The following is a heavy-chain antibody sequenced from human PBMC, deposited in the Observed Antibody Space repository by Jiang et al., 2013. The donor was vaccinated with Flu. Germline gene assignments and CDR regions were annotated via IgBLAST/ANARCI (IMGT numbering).Heavy chain of an antibody. J-gene: IGHJ4*02. V-gene: IGHV5-10-1*01. CDR1: GYSFTSYW. D-gene: IGHD6-19*01. CDR2: IDPSDSYT. CDR3: ARTGYSSGWKEDKYYFDY. Sequence: GAEVKKPGESLRISCKGSGYSFTSYWISWVRQMPGKGLEWMGRIDPSDSYTNYSPSFQGHVTISADKSISTAYLQWSSLKASDTAMYYCARTGYSSGWKEDKYYFDYWGQGTLVTVSS.